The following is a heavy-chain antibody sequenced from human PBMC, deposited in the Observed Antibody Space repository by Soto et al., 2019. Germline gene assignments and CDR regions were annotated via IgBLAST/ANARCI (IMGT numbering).Heavy chain of an antibody. J-gene: IGHJ5*02. Sequence: PGGSLRLSCAASGFTFSSYGMHWVRQAPGKGLEWVAVISYDGSNKYYADSVKGRFTISRDNSKNTLYLQMNSLRAEDTAVYYCAKGGVSPTFDPWGQGTLVTVSS. CDR2: ISYDGSNK. D-gene: IGHD2-8*01. CDR1: GFTFSSYG. CDR3: AKGGVSPTFDP. V-gene: IGHV3-30*18.